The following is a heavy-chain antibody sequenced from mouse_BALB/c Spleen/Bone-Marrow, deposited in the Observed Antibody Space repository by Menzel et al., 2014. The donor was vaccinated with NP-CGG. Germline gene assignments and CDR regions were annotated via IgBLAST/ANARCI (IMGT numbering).Heavy chain of an antibody. CDR2: IDTSDSYT. CDR1: GYTFTDYW. J-gene: IGHJ1*01. Sequence: QVQLKHSGAELVMPGASVKMSCKASGYTFTDYWMHWVKQRPGQGLERIGAIDTSDSYTSYNQKFKGKATLTVDESSSTAYMQLSSLTSEDSAVYYCARDYYGRGWYFDVWGAGTTVTVSS. D-gene: IGHD1-1*01. V-gene: IGHV1-69*01. CDR3: ARDYYGRGWYFDV.